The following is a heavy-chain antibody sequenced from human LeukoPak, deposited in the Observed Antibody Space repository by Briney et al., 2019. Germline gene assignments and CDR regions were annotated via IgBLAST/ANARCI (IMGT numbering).Heavy chain of an antibody. D-gene: IGHD6-13*01. V-gene: IGHV4-59*12. CDR1: GGSISSYY. J-gene: IGHJ4*02. CDR2: IYYSGST. CDR3: ATEVTSSWTYYFDY. Sequence: SETLSLTCTVSGGSISSYYWSWIRQPPGKGLEWIGYIYYSGSTNYNPSLKSRVTISVDTSKNQFSLKLSSVTAADTAVYYCATEVTSSWTYYFDYWGQGTLVTVSS.